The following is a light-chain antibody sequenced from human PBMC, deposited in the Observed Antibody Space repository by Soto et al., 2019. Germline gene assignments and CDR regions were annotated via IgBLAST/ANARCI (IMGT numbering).Light chain of an antibody. CDR1: RSISIY. V-gene: IGKV1-39*01. CDR3: QQSYSPRYT. Sequence: DIQMTQSPSSLSASVGDRVTITCRASRSISIYLNWYQQKPGIAPKLLIYAASSLQSGVPSRFSGRGSGTDFPLTINSLQPEDFATYYCQQSYSPRYTFGQGTMLEIK. CDR2: AAS. J-gene: IGKJ2*01.